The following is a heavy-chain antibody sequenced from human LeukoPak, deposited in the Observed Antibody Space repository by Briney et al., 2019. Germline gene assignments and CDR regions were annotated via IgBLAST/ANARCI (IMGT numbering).Heavy chain of an antibody. CDR2: IYTSGST. J-gene: IGHJ4*02. CDR3: ARRDLIYGDSTLDY. Sequence: PSETLSLTCTVSGGSISSYYWSWIRQPAGKGLEWIGRIYTSGSTNYNPSLKSRVTISVDTPQNQFSLQLRSVTAADTAVYFCARRDLIYGDSTLDYWGQGTLVTVSP. V-gene: IGHV4-4*07. CDR1: GGSISSYY. D-gene: IGHD2-21*02.